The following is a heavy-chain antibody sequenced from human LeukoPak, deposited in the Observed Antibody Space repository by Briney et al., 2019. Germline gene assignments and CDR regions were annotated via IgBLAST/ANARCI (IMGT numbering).Heavy chain of an antibody. J-gene: IGHJ4*02. V-gene: IGHV3-33*05. Sequence: GGSLRLSCAASGFTFSNYGMHWVRQAPDKGLEWVAVISYDGSNKYYADSVKGRFTISRDNSKNTLYLQMNSLRAEDTAVYYCAREGLAAAGLDYWGQGTLVTVSS. CDR2: ISYDGSNK. CDR3: AREGLAAAGLDY. CDR1: GFTFSNYG. D-gene: IGHD6-13*01.